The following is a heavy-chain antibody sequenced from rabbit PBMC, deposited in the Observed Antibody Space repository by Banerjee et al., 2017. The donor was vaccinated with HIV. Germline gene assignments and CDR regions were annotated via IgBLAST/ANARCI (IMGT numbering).Heavy chain of an antibody. Sequence: QEHLVESGGGLVQPGGSLKVSCKASGFDFSSYGVSWVRQAPGKGLEWIGYIDPVFGSIHYASWGNGRFTISSHNAQNTLYLQLNSLTAADTATYFCVSYDDYGDRNLWGPGTLVTVS. CDR2: IDPVFGSI. D-gene: IGHD2-1*01. V-gene: IGHV1S47*01. CDR3: VSYDDYGDRNL. J-gene: IGHJ4*01. CDR1: GFDFSSYG.